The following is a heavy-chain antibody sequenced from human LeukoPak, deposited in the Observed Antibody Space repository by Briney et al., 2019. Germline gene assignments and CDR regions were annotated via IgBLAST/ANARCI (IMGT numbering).Heavy chain of an antibody. CDR3: ARGSLRTTGTGWFDP. J-gene: IGHJ5*02. D-gene: IGHD1-1*01. Sequence: SVKVSCKASGGTFSSYAISWVRQAPGQGLEWMGGIIPIFGTANYAQKFQGRVTITADESTSTAYMELSSLRSEDTAVYYCARGSLRTTGTGWFDPWGQGTLVTVSS. V-gene: IGHV1-69*13. CDR1: GGTFSSYA. CDR2: IIPIFGTA.